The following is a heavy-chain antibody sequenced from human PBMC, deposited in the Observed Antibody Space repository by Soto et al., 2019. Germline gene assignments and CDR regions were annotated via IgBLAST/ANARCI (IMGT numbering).Heavy chain of an antibody. CDR3: ARGRYGDY. Sequence: QVHLVQSEAEVKKPGASVKVSCKGSGYAFTTYGITWVRQAPGQGLEWMGWISAHNGNTNYAQKLQGRVTVTRDTSTSTAYTELRSLRSDDTAVYYCARGRYGDYWGQGALVTVSS. D-gene: IGHD1-1*01. CDR2: ISAHNGNT. CDR1: GYAFTTYG. J-gene: IGHJ4*02. V-gene: IGHV1-18*01.